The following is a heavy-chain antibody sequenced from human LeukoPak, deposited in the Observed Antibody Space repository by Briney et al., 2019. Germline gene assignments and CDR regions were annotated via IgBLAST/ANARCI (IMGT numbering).Heavy chain of an antibody. CDR2: ISAYNGNT. CDR1: GYTFTSYG. CDR3: ARDLHPLAVAGTDLDY. V-gene: IGHV1-18*01. Sequence: ASVKVSCKASGYTFTSYGISWVRQAPGQGLEWMGWISAYNGNTNYAQKLQGRVTMTTDTSTSTAYMELRSLRSDDTAVYYRARDLHPLAVAGTDLDYWGRGTLVTVSS. J-gene: IGHJ4*02. D-gene: IGHD6-19*01.